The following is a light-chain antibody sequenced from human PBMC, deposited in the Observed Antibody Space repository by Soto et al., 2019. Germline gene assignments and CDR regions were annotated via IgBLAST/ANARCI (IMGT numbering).Light chain of an antibody. Sequence: DVVLTQTPLSSPATLGQPASISCRSSQSLVHSDGNTYLSWLQQRPGQPPRLLIYQVSNRFSGVPDIFSGSGAGTDFTLKISRVEAEDVGVYHGVQFAHFPRTFGQGTKVEIK. CDR3: VQFAHFPRT. CDR2: QVS. CDR1: QSLVHSDGNTY. J-gene: IGKJ1*01. V-gene: IGKV2-24*01.